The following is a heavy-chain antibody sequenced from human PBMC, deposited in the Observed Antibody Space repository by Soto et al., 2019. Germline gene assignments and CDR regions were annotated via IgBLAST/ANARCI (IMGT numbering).Heavy chain of an antibody. Sequence: PGGSLRLSCAASGFTFSSYWMHWVRQAPGKGLVWVSRINSDGSSTSYADSVKGRFTISRDNAKNTLYLQMNSLRAEDTAVYHCARGRRGWLQFDLFGHYYYGIDVWGQGTTVTVSS. CDR1: GFTFSSYW. CDR3: ARGRRGWLQFDLFGHYYYGIDV. CDR2: INSDGSST. V-gene: IGHV3-74*01. J-gene: IGHJ6*02. D-gene: IGHD5-12*01.